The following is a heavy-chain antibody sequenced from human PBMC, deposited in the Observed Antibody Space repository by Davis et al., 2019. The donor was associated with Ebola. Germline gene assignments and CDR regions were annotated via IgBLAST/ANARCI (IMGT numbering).Heavy chain of an antibody. CDR1: GYSSTIYW. J-gene: IGHJ2*01. D-gene: IGHD3-22*01. V-gene: IGHV5-51*01. Sequence: PGGSLRLSCKASGYSSTIYWIAWVRQMPGKGLEWMGFIYPGDSDTRYSPSFQGQVTISADKSISTAYLQWSSLKASDTAMYYCARLMIVVAPPGYFDLWGRGTLVTVSS. CDR3: ARLMIVVAPPGYFDL. CDR2: IYPGDSDT.